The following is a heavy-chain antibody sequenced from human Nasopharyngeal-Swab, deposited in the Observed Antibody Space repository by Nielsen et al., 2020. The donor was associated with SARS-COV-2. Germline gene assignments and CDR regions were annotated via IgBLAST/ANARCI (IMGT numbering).Heavy chain of an antibody. V-gene: IGHV5-51*01. Sequence: GESLKISCKGSGYSFSSYWIGWVRQMPGKGLEWMGIIYPGDSEIRYSPSFQGQVTISADKSINTAYLQWRSLKASDTAMYYCARRNQMAARPFDSWGQGTLVTVSS. D-gene: IGHD6-6*01. CDR2: IYPGDSEI. J-gene: IGHJ4*02. CDR3: ARRNQMAARPFDS. CDR1: GYSFSSYW.